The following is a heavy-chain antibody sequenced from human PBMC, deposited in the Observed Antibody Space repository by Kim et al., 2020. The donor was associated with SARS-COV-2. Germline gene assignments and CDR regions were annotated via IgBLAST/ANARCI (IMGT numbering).Heavy chain of an antibody. CDR1: GFTFNTYG. J-gene: IGHJ4*02. D-gene: IGHD1-26*01. CDR2: ISYDGSNK. V-gene: IGHV3-30*18. Sequence: GGSLRLSCAASGFTFNTYGMHWVRQAPGKGLEWVAVISYDGSNKYYADSAKGRFTISRDNSKNTLYLQMNSLRIEDTAVYYCAKSFSGSYFGYDYWGQGTLVTVSS. CDR3: AKSFSGSYFGYDY.